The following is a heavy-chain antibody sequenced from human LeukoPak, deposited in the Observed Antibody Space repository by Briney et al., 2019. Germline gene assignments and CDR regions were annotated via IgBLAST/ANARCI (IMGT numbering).Heavy chain of an antibody. CDR1: GFSIRNNY. CDR3: ASDGTTLTKTAFDS. CDR2: IFGGGST. V-gene: IGHV3-66*01. J-gene: IGHJ4*02. D-gene: IGHD4-17*01. Sequence: GGSLRLSCAASGFSIRNNYMTWVRQAPGKGLEWVSIIFGGGSTYYADSVEGRFTISRDNSKNTLYLQMNSLRGDDTAVYYCASDGTTLTKTAFDSWGQGTLVTVSS.